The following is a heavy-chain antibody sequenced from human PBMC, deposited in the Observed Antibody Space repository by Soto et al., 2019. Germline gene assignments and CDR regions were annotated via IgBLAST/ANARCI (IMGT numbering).Heavy chain of an antibody. CDR1: GGSISSSNW. Sequence: QVQLQESGPGLVKPSGTLSLTCAVSGGSISSSNWWSWVRQPPGKGLEWIGESYHSGSTNYNPSLRGRVTIAVGKSKNQFSLKLSPVTAADTAVYYCARRAGGGDAFDIWGQETMVTVSS. J-gene: IGHJ3*02. D-gene: IGHD1-26*01. CDR2: SYHSGST. V-gene: IGHV4-4*02. CDR3: ARRAGGGDAFDI.